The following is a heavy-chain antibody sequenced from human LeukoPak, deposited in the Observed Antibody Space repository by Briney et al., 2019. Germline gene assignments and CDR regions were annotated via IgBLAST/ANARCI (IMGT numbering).Heavy chain of an antibody. Sequence: GGSLRLSCAASGFTFSSHGMTWVRQAPGKGLEWVSSITASDVSTYYADSVKGRFTISRDNSKNTLYLQMNSLTAGDTAVYFCAKVDCGSPGCRRFDFWGRGTLVTVSS. CDR3: AKVDCGSPGCRRFDF. CDR2: ITASDVST. D-gene: IGHD2-2*01. CDR1: GFTFSSHG. J-gene: IGHJ2*01. V-gene: IGHV3-23*01.